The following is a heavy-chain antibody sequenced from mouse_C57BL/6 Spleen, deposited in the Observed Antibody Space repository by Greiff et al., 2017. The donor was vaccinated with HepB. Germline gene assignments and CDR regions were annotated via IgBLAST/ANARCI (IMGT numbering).Heavy chain of an antibody. Sequence: VQLQQPGAELVKPGASVKLSCKASSYTFTSYWMHWVKQRPGQGLEWIGMIHPNSGSTNYNEKFKSKATLTVDKSSSTAYMQLSSLTSEDSAVYYCARGALWERYFDVWGTGTTVTVSS. CDR2: IHPNSGST. CDR1: SYTFTSYW. CDR3: ARGALWERYFDV. J-gene: IGHJ1*03. V-gene: IGHV1-64*01. D-gene: IGHD4-1*01.